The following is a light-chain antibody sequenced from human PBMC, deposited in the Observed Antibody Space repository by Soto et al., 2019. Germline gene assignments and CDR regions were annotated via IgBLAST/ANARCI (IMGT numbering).Light chain of an antibody. J-gene: IGKJ4*01. CDR3: QQYDNLLSLT. CDR1: QSVSSSR. CDR2: DAS. V-gene: IGKV3D-20*01. Sequence: EIMMTQSPVTLSVSPGEGATLSCGASQSVSSSRLAWYQQKPALAPRLLIYDASSRATRIPDRFSGSGSGTDFTFTISSLQPEDIATYYCQQYDNLLSLTFGGGTKVDIK.